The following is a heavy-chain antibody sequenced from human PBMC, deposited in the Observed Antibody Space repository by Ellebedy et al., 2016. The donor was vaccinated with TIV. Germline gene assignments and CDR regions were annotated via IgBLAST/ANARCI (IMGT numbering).Heavy chain of an antibody. V-gene: IGHV4-59*01. CDR2: IYHSGSN. J-gene: IGHJ4*02. Sequence: MPSETLSLTCAVSGGFISNYYWPWIRQSPETGLEWIGYIYHSGSNGPNPSPKSRVTISVDTPKNPFSLKLNSVTAADTAVYYCARGAPFPYYFDSWGQGLLVTVSS. CDR1: GGFISNYY. CDR3: ARGAPFPYYFDS.